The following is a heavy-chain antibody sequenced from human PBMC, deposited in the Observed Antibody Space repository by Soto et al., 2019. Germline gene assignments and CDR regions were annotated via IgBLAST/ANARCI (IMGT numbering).Heavy chain of an antibody. Sequence: SGPTLVNPTQTLTLTCTFSAFSLSTGGVGVGWIRQPPGKALEWLALIYWDDDKRYSPSLRSRLTITKDTSKNQVVLTMTNMDPVDTATYYCIQSRCGGDCLQSYASHYYYGMDVWGQGT. V-gene: IGHV2-5*02. D-gene: IGHD2-21*02. CDR1: AFSLSTGGVG. CDR3: IQSRCGGDCLQSYASHYYYGMDV. J-gene: IGHJ6*02. CDR2: IYWDDDK.